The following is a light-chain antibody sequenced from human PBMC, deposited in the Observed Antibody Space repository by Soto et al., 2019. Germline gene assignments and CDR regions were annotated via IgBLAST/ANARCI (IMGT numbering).Light chain of an antibody. J-gene: IGKJ4*01. CDR1: QSVGSY. CDR3: QQRSNWLT. Sequence: EIVLTQSPATLSLSPGERATLSCRASQSVGSYLAWYQQKPGQAPRLLIYDASNRATGIPARLSGSGSGTDFTLTISSLEPEDFAVYFCQQRSNWLTFGGGTKVEIK. CDR2: DAS. V-gene: IGKV3-11*01.